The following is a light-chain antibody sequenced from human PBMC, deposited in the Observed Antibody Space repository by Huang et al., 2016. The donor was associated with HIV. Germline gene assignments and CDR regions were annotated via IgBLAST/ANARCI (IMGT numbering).Light chain of an antibody. V-gene: IGKV3-20*01. CDR1: QSVSSNY. CDR3: QYYGNGWT. CDR2: GGS. Sequence: EIVLTQSPGTLSLSPGEIATLSCRASQSVSSNYLGWYQQKPGQAPSLLIYGGSTRATGIPDRFSGSGSGTDFTLTISKLEPEDFAVYYCQYYGNGWTFGPGTKVDVK. J-gene: IGKJ3*01.